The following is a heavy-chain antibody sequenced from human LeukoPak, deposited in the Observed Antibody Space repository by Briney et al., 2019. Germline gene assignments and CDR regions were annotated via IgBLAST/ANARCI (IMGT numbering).Heavy chain of an antibody. CDR1: GFTFSSYA. CDR3: AKDSYGSGSYSPDY. V-gene: IGHV3-23*01. J-gene: IGHJ4*02. Sequence: PGGSLRLSCAASGFTFSSYAMTSVRQAPGEGLEWVSAISDSGDSTYYADSVKGRFTISRDNSKNTLYLQMNSLRAEDTAVYYCAKDSYGSGSYSPDYWGQGTLVTVSS. D-gene: IGHD3-10*01. CDR2: ISDSGDST.